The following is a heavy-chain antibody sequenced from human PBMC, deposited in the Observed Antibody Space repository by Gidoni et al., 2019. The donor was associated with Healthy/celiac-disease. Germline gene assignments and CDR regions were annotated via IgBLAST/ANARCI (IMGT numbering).Heavy chain of an antibody. CDR1: GGAFSSYA. CDR3: ASVHSEGA. D-gene: IGHD1-1*01. CDR2: IIPIFGTA. J-gene: IGHJ5*02. Sequence: QVQPVQSGAEVRKPGSQVKVSCKPSGGAFSSYAISWVRQAPGQGPEWMGGIIPIFGTANYARTIQGSDTITADKSTSTAYMELSSLRSEDTAVYYYASVHSEGAWGQGTLVTVSS. V-gene: IGHV1-69*06.